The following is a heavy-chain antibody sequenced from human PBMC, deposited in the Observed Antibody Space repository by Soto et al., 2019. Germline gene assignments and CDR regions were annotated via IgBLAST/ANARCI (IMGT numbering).Heavy chain of an antibody. J-gene: IGHJ6*02. V-gene: IGHV1-2*04. CDR1: GYTFTGYY. Sequence: GASVKVSCKASGYTFTGYYMHWVRQAPGQGLEWMGWINPNSGGTNYAQKFQGWVTMTRDTSISTAYMELSRLRSDDTAVYYCARDSIGIVGATTSEYYYYYYGMDVWGQGTTVTVSS. CDR2: INPNSGGT. CDR3: ARDSIGIVGATTSEYYYYYYGMDV. D-gene: IGHD1-26*01.